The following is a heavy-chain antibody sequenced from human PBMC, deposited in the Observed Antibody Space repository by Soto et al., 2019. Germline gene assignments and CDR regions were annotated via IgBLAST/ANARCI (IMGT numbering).Heavy chain of an antibody. Sequence: HPGGSLRLSCAASGFTFSSYAMSWVRQAPGKGLEWVSAISGSGGSTYYADSVKGRFTISRDNANNSVYLQMDSLRAEDTALYYCTRAAWFPYLSFYWGQGALVTVSS. D-gene: IGHD3-10*01. V-gene: IGHV3-23*01. J-gene: IGHJ4*02. CDR3: TRAAWFPYLSFY. CDR1: GFTFSSYA. CDR2: ISGSGGST.